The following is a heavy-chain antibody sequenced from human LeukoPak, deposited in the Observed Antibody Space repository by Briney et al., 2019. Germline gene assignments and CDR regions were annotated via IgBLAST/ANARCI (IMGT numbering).Heavy chain of an antibody. CDR3: AKDSLLWFGEGAFDI. Sequence: GSLGLSCAASGFTFSSYAMSWVRQAPGKGLEWVSAISGSGGSTYYADSVKGRFTISRDNSKNTLYLQMNSLRAEDTAVYYCAKDSLLWFGEGAFDIWGQGTMVTVSS. D-gene: IGHD3-10*01. CDR1: GFTFSSYA. J-gene: IGHJ3*02. V-gene: IGHV3-23*01. CDR2: ISGSGGST.